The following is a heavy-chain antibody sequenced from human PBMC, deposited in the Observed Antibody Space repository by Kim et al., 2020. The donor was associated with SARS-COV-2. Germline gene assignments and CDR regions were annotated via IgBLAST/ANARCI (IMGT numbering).Heavy chain of an antibody. Sequence: SETLSLTCTVSGCSISSGGYYWSWIRQHPGKGLEWIGYIYYSGSTYYNPSLKSRVTISVDTSNNQFSLKLSSVTAADTAVYYCARVGYSSGLIGYWGQGTLVTVSS. V-gene: IGHV4-31*03. CDR3: ARVGYSSGLIGY. CDR1: GCSISSGGYY. CDR2: IYYSGST. D-gene: IGHD6-19*01. J-gene: IGHJ4*02.